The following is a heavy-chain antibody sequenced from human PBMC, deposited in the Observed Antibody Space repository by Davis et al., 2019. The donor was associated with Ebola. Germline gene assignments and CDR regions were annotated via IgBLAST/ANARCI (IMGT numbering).Heavy chain of an antibody. CDR2: LQHDETEM. J-gene: IGHJ5*02. D-gene: IGHD1-1*01. Sequence: GESLKISCEASRFTFSSYGMHWVRQAPGKGLEWVAFLQHDETEMHYADSVKGRFTISRDNSKNTLYLQMNSLRAEDTGVYYCAKDTTGNKWNDISPWGQGTLVAVSS. CDR3: AKDTTGNKWNDISP. V-gene: IGHV3-30*02. CDR1: RFTFSSYG.